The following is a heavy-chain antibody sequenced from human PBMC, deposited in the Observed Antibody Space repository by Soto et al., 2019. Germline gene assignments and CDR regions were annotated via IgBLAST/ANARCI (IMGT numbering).Heavy chain of an antibody. Sequence: GASVKVSCKASGGTFSSYAISWVRQAPGQGLDWIGVIILIFGTANYAQKFQGRVTITADESTSTAYMELSSLRSEDTAVYYCARDGIAARGGYYYYGMDVWGQGTTVTVSS. CDR1: GGTFSSYA. CDR2: IILIFGTA. CDR3: ARDGIAARGGYYYYGMDV. J-gene: IGHJ6*02. D-gene: IGHD6-6*01. V-gene: IGHV1-69*13.